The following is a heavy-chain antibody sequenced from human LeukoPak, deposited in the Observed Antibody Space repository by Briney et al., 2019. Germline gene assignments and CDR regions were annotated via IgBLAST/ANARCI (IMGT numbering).Heavy chain of an antibody. CDR1: GFTFSDYY. V-gene: IGHV3-11*04. CDR3: ARAPWYYYDSSGYYCFDY. D-gene: IGHD3-22*01. J-gene: IGHJ4*02. CDR2: ISSSGSTI. Sequence: PGGPLRLSCAASGFTFSDYYMSWIRQAPGKGLEWVSYISSSGSTIYYADSVKGRFTISRDNAKNSLYLQMNSQRAEDTAVYYCARAPWYYYDSSGYYCFDYWGQGTLVTVSS.